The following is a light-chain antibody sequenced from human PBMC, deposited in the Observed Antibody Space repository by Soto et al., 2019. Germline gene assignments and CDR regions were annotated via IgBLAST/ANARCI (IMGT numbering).Light chain of an antibody. CDR3: QQRKHWPPLT. J-gene: IGKJ5*01. CDR1: HNVDIY. Sequence: EVVLTQSPATLSLSPGETATLSCRASHNVDIYLAWYQQKPGQAPRLLIYDASNRATGIPARFSGSGSGTDYPLNISSLEPEESAVYYCQQRKHWPPLTFGQGTRLE. V-gene: IGKV3-11*01. CDR2: DAS.